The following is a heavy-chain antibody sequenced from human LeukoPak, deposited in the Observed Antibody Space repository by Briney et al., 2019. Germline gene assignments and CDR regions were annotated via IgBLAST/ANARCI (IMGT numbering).Heavy chain of an antibody. V-gene: IGHV4-59*08. CDR3: ARTYYDSDY. CDR2: IYYTGST. CDR1: GGSIINYF. D-gene: IGHD3-22*01. J-gene: IGHJ4*02. Sequence: PSETLSLTCTVSGGSIINYFCNWIRQPPGKGLEWIGNIYYTGSTNYNPSLKSRVTISVDTSKNEFSLQLSSVTAADTAVYYCARTYYDSDYWGQGTLVTVSS.